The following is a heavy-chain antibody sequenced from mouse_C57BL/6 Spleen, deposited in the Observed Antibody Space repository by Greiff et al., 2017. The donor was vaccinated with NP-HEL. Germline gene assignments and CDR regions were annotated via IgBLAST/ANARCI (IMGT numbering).Heavy chain of an antibody. CDR3: ASPKLYCSNYRSFAY. V-gene: IGHV1-50*01. CDR2: IDPSDSYT. J-gene: IGHJ3*01. CDR1: GYTFTSYW. Sequence: QVQLQQPGAELVKPGASVKLSCKASGYTFTSYWMQWVKQRPGQGLEWIGEIDPSDSYTNYNQKFKGQATLTVDTSSSTAYMQLSILTSEHSAVYYCASPKLYCSNYRSFAYWGQGTLVTVSA. D-gene: IGHD2-5*01.